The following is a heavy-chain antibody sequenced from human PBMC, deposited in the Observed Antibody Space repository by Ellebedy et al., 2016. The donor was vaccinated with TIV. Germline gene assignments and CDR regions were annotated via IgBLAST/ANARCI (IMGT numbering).Heavy chain of an antibody. V-gene: IGHV3-7*03. D-gene: IGHD1-26*01. CDR1: GFTFSSYW. CDR3: ARAKRGSYYSAFDI. CDR2: IKKDGSEI. Sequence: GGSLRLSXAASGFTFSSYWMNWVRQAPGKGLEWVANIKKDGSEIYYVDSVKGRFTISRDNAKNSLYLQMNSLRAEDTAVYYCARAKRGSYYSAFDIWGQGTMVTVSS. J-gene: IGHJ3*02.